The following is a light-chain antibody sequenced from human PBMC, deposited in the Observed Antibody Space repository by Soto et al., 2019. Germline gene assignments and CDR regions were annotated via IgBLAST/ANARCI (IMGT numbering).Light chain of an antibody. CDR1: QRVGSSY. CDR3: QQSYSTPRT. V-gene: IGKV3-20*01. Sequence: EIVLTQSPGTLSLSPGERATLSCRASQRVGSSYLAWYQHKPDQAPRLLIYGASRRATGTPDRFSGSGSGTDFSLTISRLEREDFATYCCQQSYSTPRTFGQGTKLE. CDR2: GAS. J-gene: IGKJ2*01.